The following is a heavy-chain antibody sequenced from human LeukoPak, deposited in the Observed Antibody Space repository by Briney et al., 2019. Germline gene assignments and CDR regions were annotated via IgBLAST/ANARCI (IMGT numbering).Heavy chain of an antibody. CDR1: GYTFTSYA. D-gene: IGHD3-10*01. CDR2: INAGNGST. V-gene: IGHV1-3*01. CDR3: ARDPSRYGSGSYYSD. J-gene: IGHJ4*02. Sequence: ASVKVSCKASGYTFTSYAMHWVRQAPGQRLEWMGWINAGNGSTKYSQKFQGRVTITRDTSASTAYMELSSLRSEDTAVYYCARDPSRYGSGSYYSDWGQGTLVTVSS.